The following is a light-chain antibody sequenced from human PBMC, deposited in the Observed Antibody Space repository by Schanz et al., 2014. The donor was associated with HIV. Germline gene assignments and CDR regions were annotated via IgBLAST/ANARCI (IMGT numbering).Light chain of an antibody. CDR1: QSVSSF. J-gene: IGKJ1*01. V-gene: IGKV1-39*01. CDR3: QQYNNWPPA. CDR2: GVS. Sequence: DIQMTQSPSSLSASVGDRVTISCRASQSVSSFLHWYQQKPGEAPKLLIYGVSSLHTGVPSRFSGSGSGTDFTLTISSLQPEDFAVYYCQQYNNWPPAFGQGTKVEIK.